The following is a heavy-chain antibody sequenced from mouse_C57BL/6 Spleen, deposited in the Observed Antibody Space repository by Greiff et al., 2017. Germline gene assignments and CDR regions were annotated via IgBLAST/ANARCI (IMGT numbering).Heavy chain of an antibody. V-gene: IGHV5-4*03. CDR1: GFTFSSYA. CDR2: ISDGGSYT. D-gene: IGHD1-1*01. Sequence: EVMLVESGGGLVKPGGSLKLSCAASGFTFSSYAMSWVRQTPEKRLEWVATISDGGSYTYYPDNVKGRFTISRDNAKNNLYLQMSHLKSEDTAMYYCARAGYYGGAMDYWGQGTSVTVSS. J-gene: IGHJ4*01. CDR3: ARAGYYGGAMDY.